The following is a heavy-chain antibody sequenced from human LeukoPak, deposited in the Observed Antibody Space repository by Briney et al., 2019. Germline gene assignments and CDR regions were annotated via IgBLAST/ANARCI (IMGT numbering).Heavy chain of an antibody. CDR1: GGTFSSYA. CDR3: ARPNSSGWYYFDY. J-gene: IGHJ4*02. CDR2: IIPIFGTA. Sequence: GSSVKVSCKAAGGTFSSYAISWVRQAPGQGLEWMRGIIPIFGTANYAQKVQGRVTITTDKSTSTAYMELSSLRSEDTAVYYCARPNSSGWYYFDYWGQGTLVTVSS. V-gene: IGHV1-69*05. D-gene: IGHD6-19*01.